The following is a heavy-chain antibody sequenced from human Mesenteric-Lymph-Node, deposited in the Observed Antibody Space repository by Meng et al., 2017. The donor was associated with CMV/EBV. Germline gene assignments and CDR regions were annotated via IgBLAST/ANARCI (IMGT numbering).Heavy chain of an antibody. V-gene: IGHV4-39*07. CDR1: GGSISSSSYY. J-gene: IGHJ4*02. CDR3: ARGRDGYNP. Sequence: SETLSLTYTVSGGSISSSSYYWGWIRQPPGKGLEWIGSIYYSGSTYYNPSLKSRVTISVDTSKNQFSLKLSSVTAADTAVYYCARGRDGYNPWGQGNLVTVSS. CDR2: IYYSGST. D-gene: IGHD5-24*01.